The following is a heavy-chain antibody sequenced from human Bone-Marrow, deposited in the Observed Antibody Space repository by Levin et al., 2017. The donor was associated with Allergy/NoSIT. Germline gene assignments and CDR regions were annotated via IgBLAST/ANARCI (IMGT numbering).Heavy chain of an antibody. V-gene: IGHV3-11*01. CDR3: ARGVDTTLVPSFDY. Sequence: GESLKISCAASGFTFSDYYMSWIRQAPGKGLEWLSYITSSGTTIYYPDSVKGRFTISRDNAKNSLFLQMNSLRADDTAVYYCARGVDTTLVPSFDYWGQGAQVTVSS. CDR2: ITSSGTTI. J-gene: IGHJ4*02. D-gene: IGHD5-18*01. CDR1: GFTFSDYY.